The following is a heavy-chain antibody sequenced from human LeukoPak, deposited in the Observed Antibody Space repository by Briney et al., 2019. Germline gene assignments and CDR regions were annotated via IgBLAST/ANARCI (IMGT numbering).Heavy chain of an antibody. V-gene: IGHV4-59*08. Sequence: SETLSLTCTVSGGSISSYYWNWIRQPPGKGLEWIGYIYYSGTTNYNPSLKSRVSMSVDTSKNQFSLKLSSMTAADTAVYYCARHSPLVRGVDFWGQGTLVTVSS. CDR3: ARHSPLVRGVDF. J-gene: IGHJ4*02. CDR1: GGSISSYY. D-gene: IGHD3-10*01. CDR2: IYYSGTT.